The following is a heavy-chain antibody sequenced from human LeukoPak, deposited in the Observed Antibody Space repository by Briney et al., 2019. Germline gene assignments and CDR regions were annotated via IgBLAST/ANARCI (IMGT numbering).Heavy chain of an antibody. CDR2: IYYSGST. V-gene: IGHV4-59*08. D-gene: IGHD3-16*01. CDR3: ARYGSGSYARSDY. CDR1: GGSISSYY. J-gene: IGHJ4*02. Sequence: SETLSLTCTVSGGSISSYYWSWIRQPPGKGLEWIGYIYYSGSTNYNPSLKSRVTISVDTSKNQFSLNLSSVTAADTAVYYCARYGSGSYARSDYWGQGTLVTVSS.